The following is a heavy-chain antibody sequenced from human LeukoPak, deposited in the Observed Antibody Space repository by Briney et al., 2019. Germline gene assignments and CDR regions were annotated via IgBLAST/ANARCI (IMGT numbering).Heavy chain of an antibody. Sequence: GGSLRLSCAASGFTFSTYWMHWVRQAPGKGLVWVSRINSDWSSTSYADSVKGRFTISRDNAKNTLYLQTNSLRAEDTAVYYCARVGPGVLAAFDIWGQGTMVTVSS. V-gene: IGHV3-74*01. CDR1: GFTFSTYW. CDR2: INSDWSST. J-gene: IGHJ3*02. CDR3: ARVGPGVLAAFDI. D-gene: IGHD1-14*01.